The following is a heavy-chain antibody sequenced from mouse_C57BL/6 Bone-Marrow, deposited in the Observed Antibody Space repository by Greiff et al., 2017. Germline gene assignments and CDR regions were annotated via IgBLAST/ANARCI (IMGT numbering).Heavy chain of an antibody. CDR3: ARDYYGSSYWYFDV. V-gene: IGHV1-26*01. CDR1: GYTFTDSY. J-gene: IGHJ1*03. D-gene: IGHD1-1*01. Sequence: VQLQQSGPELVKPGASVKISCKASGYTFTDSYMNWVKQSHGKSLEWIGDINPNNGGTSYNQKFKGKATLTVDKSSSTAYMELRSLTSEDSAVYYCARDYYGSSYWYFDVWGTGTTVTVAS. CDR2: INPNNGGT.